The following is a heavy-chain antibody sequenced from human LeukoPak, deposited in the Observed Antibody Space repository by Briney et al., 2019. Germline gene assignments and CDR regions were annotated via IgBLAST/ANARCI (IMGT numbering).Heavy chain of an antibody. J-gene: IGHJ3*02. D-gene: IGHD2-2*01. CDR2: LYYTGTT. CDR1: GGSISISSYY. Sequence: PSETLSLTCTVSGGSISISSYYWNWVRQPPGKGLEWIGYLYYTGTTDYNPSLKSRVTISVDTSKSQFSLELNSVTAADTAVYYCTTSRYSTGWYGGFDMWGQGTLVTVSS. V-gene: IGHV4-61*01. CDR3: TTSRYSTGWYGGFDM.